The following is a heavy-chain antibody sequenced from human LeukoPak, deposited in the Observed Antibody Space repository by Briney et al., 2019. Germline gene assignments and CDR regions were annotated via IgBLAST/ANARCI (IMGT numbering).Heavy chain of an antibody. J-gene: IGHJ4*02. CDR1: GFTFSSYE. V-gene: IGHV3-15*01. CDR2: IKSKTDGGTT. Sequence: GGSLRLSCAASGFTFSSYEMNWVRQAPGKGLEWVGRIKSKTDGGTTDYAAPVKGRFTISRDDSKNTLYLQMNSLKTEDTAVYYCTTDRYPAYYYDSSGYYIWDYFDYWGQGTLVTVSS. D-gene: IGHD3-22*01. CDR3: TTDRYPAYYYDSSGYYIWDYFDY.